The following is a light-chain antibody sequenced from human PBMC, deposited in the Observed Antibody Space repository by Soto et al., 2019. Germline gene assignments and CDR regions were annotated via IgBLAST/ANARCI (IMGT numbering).Light chain of an antibody. CDR3: LQHSDYPFT. J-gene: IGKJ2*01. CDR1: QGIRDA. V-gene: IGKV1-17*01. Sequence: DIQMTQSPSSLSASVGDRVIITCRASQGIRDALGWYQQKPGKVPKRLIYSASSLQNGVPSRFSGSGSETVFTLTISSLPPEDFATYFCLQHSDYPFTFGQGTRLEI. CDR2: SAS.